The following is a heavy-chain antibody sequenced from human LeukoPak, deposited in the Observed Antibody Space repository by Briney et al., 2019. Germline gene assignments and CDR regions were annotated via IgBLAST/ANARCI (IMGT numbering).Heavy chain of an antibody. D-gene: IGHD3-16*01. V-gene: IGHV3-49*04. Sequence: GGSLRLSCTCSGFTFGDYPMTWVRQAPGKGLEWVGFMRSKANGWTTEYAASVKGRFTISRDDSKSIAYLQMNSLKTEDTAVYYCVRGMGGGVSNFDYWGQGTLVTVSS. CDR2: MRSKANGWTT. CDR3: VRGMGGGVSNFDY. J-gene: IGHJ4*02. CDR1: GFTFGDYP.